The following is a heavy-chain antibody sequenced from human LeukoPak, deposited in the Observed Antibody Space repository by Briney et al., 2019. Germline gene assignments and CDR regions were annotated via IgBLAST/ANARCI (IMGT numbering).Heavy chain of an antibody. CDR1: GFTFSSYG. Sequence: PGGSLRLSCAASGFTFSSYGMHWVRQAPGKGLEWVAVISYDGSNKYYADSVKGRFTISRDNSKNTLYLQMNSLRAEDTAVYYCVGKVIAHYGMDVWGQGTTVTVSS. D-gene: IGHD3-22*01. CDR2: ISYDGSNK. V-gene: IGHV3-30*03. J-gene: IGHJ6*02. CDR3: VGKVIAHYGMDV.